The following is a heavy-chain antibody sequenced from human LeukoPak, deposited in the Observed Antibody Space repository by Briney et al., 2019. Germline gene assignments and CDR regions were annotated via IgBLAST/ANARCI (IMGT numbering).Heavy chain of an antibody. CDR2: ISWNSGSI. Sequence: PGRSLRLSCAASGFTFDDYAMHWVRQAPGKGLEWVSGISWNSGSIGYADSVKGRFTISRDNAKNSPYLQMNSLRAEDMALYYCATGYCSSTSCSDYWGQGTLVTVSS. CDR3: ATGYCSSTSCSDY. CDR1: GFTFDDYA. J-gene: IGHJ4*02. V-gene: IGHV3-9*03. D-gene: IGHD2-2*01.